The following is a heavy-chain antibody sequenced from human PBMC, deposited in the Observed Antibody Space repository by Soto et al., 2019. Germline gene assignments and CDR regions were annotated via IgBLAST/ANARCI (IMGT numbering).Heavy chain of an antibody. CDR1: GDSISSSTYF. Sequence: SGTLSLTFTVSGDSISSSTYFWGWVRQPPGKGLEWIGSIYYSGSTYYNPSLKSRVTISVDTSKNHFSLKLSSVTAADTAVYYCARHLGEGYFDYWGQGTLVTVS. V-gene: IGHV4-39*01. J-gene: IGHJ4*02. CDR2: IYYSGST. CDR3: ARHLGEGYFDY.